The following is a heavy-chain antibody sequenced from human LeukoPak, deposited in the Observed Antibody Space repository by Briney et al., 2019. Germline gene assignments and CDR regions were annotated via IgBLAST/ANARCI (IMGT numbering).Heavy chain of an antibody. CDR2: IYHSGST. CDR1: GYSISSGYY. J-gene: IGHJ5*02. V-gene: IGHV4-38-2*01. D-gene: IGHD3-10*01. Sequence: SETLSLTCAVSGYSISSGYYWGWIRQPPGKGLEWIGSIYHSGSTYYNPSLKSRVTIAVDTSKNQFSLKLSSVAAADTAVYYCARLAVLLWFGEESKSNWFDPWGQGTLVTVSS. CDR3: ARLAVLLWFGEESKSNWFDP.